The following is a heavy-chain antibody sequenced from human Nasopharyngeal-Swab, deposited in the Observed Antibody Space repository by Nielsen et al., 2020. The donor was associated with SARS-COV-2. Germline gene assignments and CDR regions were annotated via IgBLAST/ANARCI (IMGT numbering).Heavy chain of an antibody. J-gene: IGHJ4*02. CDR2: IYYSGST. Sequence: WIRQPPGKGLEWIGYIYYSGSTYYNPSLESRVTISVDTSKNQFSLKLSSVTAADTAVYYCARVGGGSYYFDYWGQGTLVTVSS. V-gene: IGHV4-31*02. D-gene: IGHD1-26*01. CDR3: ARVGGGSYYFDY.